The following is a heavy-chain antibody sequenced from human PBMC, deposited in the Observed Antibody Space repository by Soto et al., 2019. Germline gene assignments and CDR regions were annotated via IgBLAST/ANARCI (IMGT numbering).Heavy chain of an antibody. CDR1: GFTLEDYA. CDR2: ISWNGDNI. V-gene: IGHV3-9*01. J-gene: IGHJ5*02. CDR3: XXXXXXXXXPSFDP. Sequence: EVHLVESGGGLVQPGRSLRLSFAASGFTLEDYAMHWVRQGPGKGLEWVAGISWNGDNIDYAESVKGRFTISRDNXXXXXXXXXXXXXXXXXXXXXXXXXXXXXXXPSFDPWGQGTLVTVSS.